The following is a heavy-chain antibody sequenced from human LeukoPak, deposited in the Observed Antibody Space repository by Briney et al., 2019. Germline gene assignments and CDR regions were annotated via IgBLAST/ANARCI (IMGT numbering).Heavy chain of an antibody. CDR2: ISYDGSNK. V-gene: IGHV3-30*04. CDR3: ARWKISSLKADY. D-gene: IGHD3-3*02. CDR1: GFTFSSYA. J-gene: IGHJ4*02. Sequence: GGSLRLSCAASGFTFSSYAMHWVRQAPGKGLEWVAVISYDGSNKYYADSVKGRFTISRDNSKNTLYLQMNSLRAEDTAVYYCARWKISSLKADYWGQGTLVTVSS.